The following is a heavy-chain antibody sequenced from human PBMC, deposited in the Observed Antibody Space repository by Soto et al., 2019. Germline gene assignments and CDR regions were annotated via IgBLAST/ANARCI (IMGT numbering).Heavy chain of an antibody. Sequence: SVKVSCKASGGTFSSYAISWVRQAPGQGLEWMGGIIPIFGTANYAQKFQGRVMITADESTSTAYMELSSLRSEDTAVYYCASYVDTAMDSMDVWGQGTTVTVSS. CDR2: IIPIFGTA. J-gene: IGHJ6*02. V-gene: IGHV1-69*13. CDR3: ASYVDTAMDSMDV. D-gene: IGHD5-18*01. CDR1: GGTFSSYA.